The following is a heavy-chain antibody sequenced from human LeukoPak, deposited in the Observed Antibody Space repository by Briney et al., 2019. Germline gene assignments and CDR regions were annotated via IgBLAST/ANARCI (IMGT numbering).Heavy chain of an antibody. D-gene: IGHD5-12*01. J-gene: IGHJ6*03. CDR3: ASGGGYDYYKYYYMDV. CDR2: IIPLFDTA. Sequence: SVKVSCKASGGSFSISALSWVRQAPGQGLEWMGGIIPLFDTANYAQKFQGRVTITADKSTSTAYMELSSLRSEDTAVYYCASGGGYDYYKYYYMDVWGKGTTVTVSS. CDR1: GGSFSISA. V-gene: IGHV1-69*06.